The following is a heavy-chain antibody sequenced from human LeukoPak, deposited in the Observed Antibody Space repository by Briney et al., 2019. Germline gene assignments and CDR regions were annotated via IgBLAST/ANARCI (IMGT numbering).Heavy chain of an antibody. CDR3: ARRVTMVRGVNNWFDP. V-gene: IGHV1-18*01. CDR1: GYTFTSYG. J-gene: IGHJ5*02. D-gene: IGHD3-10*01. CDR2: ISAYNGNT. Sequence: ASVKVSCKASGYTFTSYGISWVRQAPGQGLEWMGWISAYNGNTNYAQKLQGRVTMTTDTSTSTAYMELRSLRSDDTAVYYRARRVTMVRGVNNWFDPWGQGTLVTVSS.